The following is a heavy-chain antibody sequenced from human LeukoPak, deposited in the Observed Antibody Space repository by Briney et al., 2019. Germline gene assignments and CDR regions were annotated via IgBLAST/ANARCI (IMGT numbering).Heavy chain of an antibody. CDR3: AREKNYYDSSGRRKVTED. Sequence: GGSLRLSCAASGFTFSSYEMNWVRQAPGKGLEWVSYISSGGNTIYYADSVKGRFTISRDNSKNSLYLKMNSLRAEDTPIYYCAREKNYYDSSGRRKVTEDWGQGSLVIVSS. CDR1: GFTFSSYE. D-gene: IGHD3-22*01. J-gene: IGHJ4*02. CDR2: ISSGGNTI. V-gene: IGHV3-48*03.